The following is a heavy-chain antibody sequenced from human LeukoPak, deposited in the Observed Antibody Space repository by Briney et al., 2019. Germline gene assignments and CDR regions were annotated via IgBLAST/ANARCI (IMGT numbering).Heavy chain of an antibody. J-gene: IGHJ4*02. CDR1: GYTFTGYY. Sequence: ASVKVSCKASGYTFTGYYMHWVRQAPGQGLEWMGWINPNNGVTNFAQNFQGRVTMTRDTSITTVYMELSRLRSDDTAVYYCARVSRPVRLGELSLFGDFDYWGQGTLVTVSS. CDR3: ARVSRPVRLGELSLFGDFDY. CDR2: INPNNGVT. D-gene: IGHD3-16*02. V-gene: IGHV1-2*02.